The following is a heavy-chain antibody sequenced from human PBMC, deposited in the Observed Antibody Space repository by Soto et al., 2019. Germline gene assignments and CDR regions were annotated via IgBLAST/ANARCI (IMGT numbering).Heavy chain of an antibody. D-gene: IGHD1-1*01. CDR2: VHISGHS. CDR1: GGSVRAPDW. J-gene: IGHJ5*01. CDR3: ARVRQGCSANNCYFDP. V-gene: IGHV4-4*02. Sequence: QVHLQESGPGLVAPSGTLSLTCTLSGGSVRAPDWWNWVRQSPDKGLEWIADVHISGHSNYNTSLRSRVSVSIDSSKNQFYLNLNSVTAADTAIYYCARVRQGCSANNCYFDPWGQGTQVTISS.